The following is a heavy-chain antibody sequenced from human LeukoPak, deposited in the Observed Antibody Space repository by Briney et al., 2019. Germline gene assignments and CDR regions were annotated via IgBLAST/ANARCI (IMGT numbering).Heavy chain of an antibody. CDR2: IHTTGRT. Sequence: SETLSLTCSISGGSISSGDHYWTWIRQPAGKELEWIGRIHTTGRTNYNPSLKSRVYISVDTSKNQFSLELSSLTAADTAVYYCAREFDYEGVDPWGQGTLVTVSS. V-gene: IGHV4-61*02. D-gene: IGHD4-17*01. CDR3: AREFDYEGVDP. CDR1: GGSISSGDHY. J-gene: IGHJ5*02.